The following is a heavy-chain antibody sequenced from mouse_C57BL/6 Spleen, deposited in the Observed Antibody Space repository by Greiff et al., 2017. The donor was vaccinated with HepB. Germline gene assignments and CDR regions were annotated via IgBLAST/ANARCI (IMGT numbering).Heavy chain of an antibody. J-gene: IGHJ2*01. CDR1: GFTFSSYT. V-gene: IGHV5-9*01. Sequence: EVHLVESGGGLVKPGGSLKLSCAASGFTFSSYTMSWVRQTPEKRLEWVATISGGGGNTYYPDSVKGRFTISRDNAKNTLYLQMSSLRSEDTALYYCARHLGREDYFDYWGQGTTLTVSS. CDR3: ARHLGREDYFDY. D-gene: IGHD4-1*01. CDR2: ISGGGGNT.